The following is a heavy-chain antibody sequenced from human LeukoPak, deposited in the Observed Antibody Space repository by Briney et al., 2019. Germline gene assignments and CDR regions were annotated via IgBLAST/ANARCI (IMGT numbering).Heavy chain of an antibody. V-gene: IGHV4-59*12. CDR2: IYYSGST. CDR1: GGSISSYY. J-gene: IGHJ5*02. Sequence: SETLSLTCTVSGGSISSYYWSWIRQPPGKGLEWIGYIYYSGSTNYNPSLKSRVTISVDTSKNQFSLKLSSVTAADTAVYYCARNGARIQLWFVNWFDPWGQGTLVTVSS. CDR3: ARNGARIQLWFVNWFDP. D-gene: IGHD5-18*01.